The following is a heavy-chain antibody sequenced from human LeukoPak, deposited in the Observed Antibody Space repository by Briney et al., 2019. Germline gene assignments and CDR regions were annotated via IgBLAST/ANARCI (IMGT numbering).Heavy chain of an antibody. CDR3: ARDNYDFWSRGMDV. Sequence: ASVKVSCKASGYTFTSYAMHWVRQAPGQRLEWMGWINAGNGNTKYSQKLQGRVTMTTDTSTSTAYMELRSLRSDDTAVYYCARDNYDFWSRGMDVWGQGTTVTVSS. J-gene: IGHJ6*02. V-gene: IGHV1-3*01. D-gene: IGHD3-3*01. CDR1: GYTFTSYA. CDR2: INAGNGNT.